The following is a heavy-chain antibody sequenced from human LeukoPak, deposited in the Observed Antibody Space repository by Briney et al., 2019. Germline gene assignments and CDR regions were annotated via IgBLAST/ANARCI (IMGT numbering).Heavy chain of an antibody. CDR1: GFTFSTYD. D-gene: IGHD5-18*01. Sequence: PGGSLRLSCAASGFTFSTYDMHWVRQATGKGLEWVSAIGTAGDTSYPGSVKGRFTISRENANNSLYLQMNSLRAGDTAVYYCARAKRGYSYGQGVGYYYYGMDVWGQGTTVTVSS. CDR2: IGTAGDT. V-gene: IGHV3-13*01. CDR3: ARAKRGYSYGQGVGYYYYGMDV. J-gene: IGHJ6*02.